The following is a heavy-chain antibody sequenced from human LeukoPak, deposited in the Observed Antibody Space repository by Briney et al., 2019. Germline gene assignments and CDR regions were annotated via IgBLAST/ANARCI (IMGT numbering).Heavy chain of an antibody. V-gene: IGHV1-69*01. CDR2: IIPIFGTA. D-gene: IGHD3-22*01. Sequence: ASVKVSCKASGGTFSSYAISWVRQAPGQGLEWMGGIIPIFGTANYAQKFQGRVTITADESTSTAYMELSSLRSEDTAVYYCARVRYNYYDSSGYTTLDYWGQGTLVTVSS. CDR3: ARVRYNYYDSSGYTTLDY. CDR1: GGTFSSYA. J-gene: IGHJ4*02.